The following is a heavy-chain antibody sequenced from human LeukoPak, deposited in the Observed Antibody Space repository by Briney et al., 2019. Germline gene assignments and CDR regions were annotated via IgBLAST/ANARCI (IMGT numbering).Heavy chain of an antibody. CDR3: ARGIRGYFYFDY. Sequence: SETLSLTCTVSGGSISSYYWSWIRQPPGKGLEWIGYIYYSGSTNYNPSLKSRVTISVDTSKNQFSLKLSSVTAADTAVYYCARGIRGYFYFDYWGQGTLVTVSS. CDR1: GGSISSYY. J-gene: IGHJ4*02. V-gene: IGHV4-59*01. D-gene: IGHD2-2*03. CDR2: IYYSGST.